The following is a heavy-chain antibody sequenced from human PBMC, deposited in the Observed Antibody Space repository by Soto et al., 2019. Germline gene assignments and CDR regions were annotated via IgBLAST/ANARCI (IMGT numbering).Heavy chain of an antibody. V-gene: IGHV1-2*02. CDR3: ARKAYYYDSSGYYYFDY. D-gene: IGHD3-22*01. CDR1: GYTFTGYY. J-gene: IGHJ4*02. Sequence: GASVKVSCEASGYTFTGYYMHWVRQAPGQGLEWMGWINPNSGGTNYAQKFQGRVTMTRDTSISTAYMELSRLRSDDTAVYYCARKAYYYDSSGYYYFDYRGQGTLVTVSS. CDR2: INPNSGGT.